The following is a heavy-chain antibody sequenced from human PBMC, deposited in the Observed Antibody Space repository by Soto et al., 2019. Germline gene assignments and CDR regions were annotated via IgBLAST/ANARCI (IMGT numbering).Heavy chain of an antibody. V-gene: IGHV3-21*01. J-gene: IGHJ6*02. CDR2: ISSTGTYT. Sequence: SLRLSCAASGFTFSNYNMNWVRQAPGKGLEWVSSISSTGTYTYYADSVTGRFTISRDNAKNSLYLQMNSLRAEDTAVYYCARWGGSRRGGSCGYCYYYGIDVWGQGTTVTVSS. CDR1: GFTFSNYN. D-gene: IGHD2-15*01. CDR3: ARWGGSRRGGSCGYCYYYGIDV.